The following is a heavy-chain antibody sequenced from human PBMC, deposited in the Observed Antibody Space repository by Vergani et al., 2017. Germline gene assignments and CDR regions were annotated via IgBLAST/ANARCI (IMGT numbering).Heavy chain of an antibody. J-gene: IGHJ6*02. CDR1: GYTFTDHY. Sequence: VQLVQSGAEVKKTGATMKISCKVSGYTFTDHYMHWVIQAPGKGLEWMGLVDPEDGETIYAEKYKGRVTIAADTSTDAAQSELSSLRSEDTAVYYCATPQTGTTGGMEVCSQGTTVIVSS. D-gene: IGHD4-17*01. V-gene: IGHV1-69-2*01. CDR2: VDPEDGET. CDR3: ATPQTGTTGGMEV.